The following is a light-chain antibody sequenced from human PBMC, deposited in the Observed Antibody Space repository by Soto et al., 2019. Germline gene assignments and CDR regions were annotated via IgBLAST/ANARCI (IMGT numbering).Light chain of an antibody. V-gene: IGKV3-20*01. CDR2: GAS. CDR3: QQYGSSPRT. CDR1: QSVSSNF. Sequence: EIVLTQSPGTLSLSPGERATLSCRASQSVSSNFLAWYQQKPGQAPRLLIYGASSRATGIPDRFSGSGSGTDFTLTISRLEPEDFVVYYCQQYGSSPRTLGQGTQVEIQ. J-gene: IGKJ1*01.